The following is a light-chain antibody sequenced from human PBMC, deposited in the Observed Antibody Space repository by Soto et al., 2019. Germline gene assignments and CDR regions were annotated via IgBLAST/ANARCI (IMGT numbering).Light chain of an antibody. CDR2: DNN. CDR1: SSNIGRDP. J-gene: IGLJ1*01. Sequence: QSVLTQPPSAPGTPGQRVTISCSGSSSNIGRDPVNWYRELPGTAPKLLIYDNNQRPSGVPDRFSGSKSGTSASLAISGLQSEDEADYFCAGWDGSLRGFVFGTGTKVTVL. CDR3: AGWDGSLRGFV. V-gene: IGLV1-44*01.